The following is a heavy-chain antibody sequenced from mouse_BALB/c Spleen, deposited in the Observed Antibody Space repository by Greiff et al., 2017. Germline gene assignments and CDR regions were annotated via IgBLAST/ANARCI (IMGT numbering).Heavy chain of an antibody. CDR1: GFTFSSFG. D-gene: IGHD2-14*01. Sequence: EVKLMESGGGLVQPGGSRKLSCAASGFTFSSFGMHWVRQAPEKGLEWVAYISSGSSTIYYADTVKGRFTISRDNPKNTLFLQMTSLRSEDTAMYYCARSERYAFADWGQGTLVTVSA. V-gene: IGHV5-17*02. CDR2: ISSGSSTI. J-gene: IGHJ3*01. CDR3: ARSERYAFAD.